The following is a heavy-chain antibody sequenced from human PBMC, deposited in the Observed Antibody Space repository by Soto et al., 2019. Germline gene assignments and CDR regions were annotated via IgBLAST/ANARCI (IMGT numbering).Heavy chain of an antibody. CDR2: VSHDGRNT. V-gene: IGHV3-30*18. CDR1: GFTFSDYA. CDR3: AKGGRQWLVTSDFNY. D-gene: IGHD6-19*01. J-gene: IGHJ4*02. Sequence: VQLVESGGGVVQPGRSLRLSCAASGFTFSDYAMHWVRQAPGKGLEWVAVVSHDGRNTHYADPVKGRFTISRDSSKYTVSLEMTSRRAEDTAGYYCAKGGRQWLVTSDFNYWGQGALVTVSS.